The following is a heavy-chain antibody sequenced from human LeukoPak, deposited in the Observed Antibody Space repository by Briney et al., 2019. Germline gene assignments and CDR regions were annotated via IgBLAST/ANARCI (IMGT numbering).Heavy chain of an antibody. D-gene: IGHD3-3*01. CDR3: ARAGGDFWSGYFSFFADY. J-gene: IGHJ4*02. Sequence: ASVKVSCKASGYTFTGYYMHWVRQAPGQGLEWMGWINPNSGGTNYAQKFQGRVTTTRDTSISTAYMELSRLRSDDTAVYYCARAGGDFWSGYFSFFADYWGQGTLVTVSS. CDR1: GYTFTGYY. V-gene: IGHV1-2*02. CDR2: INPNSGGT.